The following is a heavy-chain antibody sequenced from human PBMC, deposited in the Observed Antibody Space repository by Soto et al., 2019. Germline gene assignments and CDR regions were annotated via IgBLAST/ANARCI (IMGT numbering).Heavy chain of an antibody. V-gene: IGHV3-53*02. CDR2: IYRGGDA. Sequence: EVQLVETGGGLIQPGGSLRLSCTASGFIVSDNYMSWLRQAPGKGLEWVSTIYRGGDAFYADSVKGRFTISRDSPTNTLCRPVSSLRGEDAAVYYCASAGLTSLYDAADRYDNGCFDFWGRG. D-gene: IGHD3-16*02. J-gene: IGHJ2*01. CDR1: GFIVSDNY. CDR3: ASAGLTSLYDAADRYDNGCFDF.